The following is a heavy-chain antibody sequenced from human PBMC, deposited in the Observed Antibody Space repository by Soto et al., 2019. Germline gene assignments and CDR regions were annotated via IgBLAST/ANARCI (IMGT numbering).Heavy chain of an antibody. Sequence: GGSLRLSCAACGFSFSSFWMHWVRQAPGKGLEWVSRASPDGTSTNYADSVKGRFTISRDNAKNTLSMQMNSLRAEDTAVYYCTRHGSGDYFLFDPWGQGTLVTVSS. CDR3: TRHGSGDYFLFDP. CDR1: GFSFSSFW. CDR2: ASPDGTST. D-gene: IGHD4-17*01. V-gene: IGHV3-74*01. J-gene: IGHJ5*02.